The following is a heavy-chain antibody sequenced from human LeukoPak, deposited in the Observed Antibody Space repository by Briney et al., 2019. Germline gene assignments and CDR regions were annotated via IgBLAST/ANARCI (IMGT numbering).Heavy chain of an antibody. CDR3: ARDGPAQMVEFDN. CDR1: GYTFSGSGWY. J-gene: IGHJ4*02. Sequence: PGDSVKVSCKASGYTFSGSGWYLYWLRQAPGQGLECLGWIYPNDGATSYAQKFQGRVAMTRDTSVSTAYMELSRLRPDDTAVYFCARDGPAQMVEFDNWGQGTLVTVSS. CDR2: IYPNDGAT. V-gene: IGHV1-2*02. D-gene: IGHD3-10*01.